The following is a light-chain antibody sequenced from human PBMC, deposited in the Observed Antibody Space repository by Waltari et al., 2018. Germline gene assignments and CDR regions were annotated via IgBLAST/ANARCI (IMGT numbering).Light chain of an antibody. CDR2: TAS. J-gene: IGKJ2*01. CDR1: ERITNS. V-gene: IGKV1-39*01. Sequence: DIQMTQSPSPLSASVGTGVGITCRASERITNSLNWYQQKPGKAPKLLIHTASSLQSGVPSRFSGRGSGTEFTLTISSLQPGDVATYYCKQSYTVAFTFGPGTKLEI. CDR3: KQSYTVAFT.